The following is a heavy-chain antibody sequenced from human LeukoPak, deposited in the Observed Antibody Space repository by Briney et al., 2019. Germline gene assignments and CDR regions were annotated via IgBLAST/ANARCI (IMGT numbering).Heavy chain of an antibody. Sequence: ASVKVSCKVSGYTLTELSMHWVRQAPGKGLEWMGGFDPEDGETIYAQKFQGRVTMIEDTSTGTAYMELSSLRSEDTAVYYCATVGGRYKGGYRGQGTLVTVSS. CDR3: ATVGGRYKGGY. CDR1: GYTLTELS. D-gene: IGHD1-14*01. V-gene: IGHV1-24*01. J-gene: IGHJ4*02. CDR2: FDPEDGET.